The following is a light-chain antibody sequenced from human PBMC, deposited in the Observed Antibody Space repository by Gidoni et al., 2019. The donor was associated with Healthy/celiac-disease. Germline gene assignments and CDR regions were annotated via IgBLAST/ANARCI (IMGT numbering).Light chain of an antibody. CDR2: DAS. V-gene: IGKV1-33*01. CDR3: QQYDNLPLT. Sequence: DIQMSQYPSSLSASVGDRVTITCQASHDISNYLNWYQQKPGKAPKLLIYDASNLETGVPSRFSGSGSGTDFTFTISSLQPEDIATYYCQQYDNLPLTFGGGTKVEIK. J-gene: IGKJ4*01. CDR1: HDISNY.